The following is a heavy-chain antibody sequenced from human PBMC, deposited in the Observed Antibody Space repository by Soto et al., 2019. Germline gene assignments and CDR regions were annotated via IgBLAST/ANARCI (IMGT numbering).Heavy chain of an antibody. CDR2: INSDGSST. D-gene: IGHD2-2*01. CDR3: ARDLFVVVPAAHDWFYP. Sequence: GSLRLSCAASGFTFSSYWMHWVRQAPGKGLVWVSRINSDGSSTSYADSVKGRFTISRDNAKNTLYLQMNSLRAEDTAVYYCARDLFVVVPAAHDWFYPWGQGTLVTVSS. V-gene: IGHV3-74*01. CDR1: GFTFSSYW. J-gene: IGHJ5*02.